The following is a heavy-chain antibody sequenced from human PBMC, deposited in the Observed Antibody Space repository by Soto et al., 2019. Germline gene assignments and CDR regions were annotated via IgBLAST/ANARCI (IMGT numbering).Heavy chain of an antibody. Sequence: ASVKVSCKASGYTFTSYYMRWVRQAPGQGLEWMGIINPSGGSTTYAQKFQVRVTMTRDTSTSTVYMELSSLRSEDTAVYYCARGYCSGGTCYLFDYWGQGTLVTVSS. J-gene: IGHJ4*02. D-gene: IGHD2-15*01. V-gene: IGHV1-46*03. CDR2: INPSGGST. CDR3: ARGYCSGGTCYLFDY. CDR1: GYTFTSYY.